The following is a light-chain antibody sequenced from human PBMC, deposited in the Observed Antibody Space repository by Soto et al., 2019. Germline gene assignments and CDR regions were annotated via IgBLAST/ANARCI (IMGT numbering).Light chain of an antibody. Sequence: DIQMTQSPSTLSASVVDRVTITCRASQSISHFLAWYQQKPGKVPKLLIYDASNLGSGVPSRFSGSGSGTEFTLTISSLQPEDFATYYCQKLNSYPINCGQGTRLAIK. V-gene: IGKV1-5*01. J-gene: IGKJ5*01. CDR1: QSISHF. CDR2: DAS. CDR3: QKLNSYPIN.